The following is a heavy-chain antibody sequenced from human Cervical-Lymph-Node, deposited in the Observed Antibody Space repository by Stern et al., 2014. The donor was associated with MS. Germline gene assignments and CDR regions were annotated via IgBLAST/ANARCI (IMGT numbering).Heavy chain of an antibody. V-gene: IGHV3-30-3*01. Sequence: VHLVESGGGVVQPGRSLRLSCAASGFTFADYAMHWVRQAPGKGLEWVAAISNDGINRHYTDSVKGRLTISSDSSKTTVYLQLSSLRAEAAAVYHCAREETRRVVTAMQIWGQGTMVTVSS. CDR2: ISNDGINR. CDR3: AREETRRVVTAMQI. CDR1: GFTFADYA. J-gene: IGHJ3*02. D-gene: IGHD2-21*02.